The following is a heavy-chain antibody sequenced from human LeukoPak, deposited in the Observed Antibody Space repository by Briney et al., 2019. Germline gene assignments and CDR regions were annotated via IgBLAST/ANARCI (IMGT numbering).Heavy chain of an antibody. CDR2: INPNSGGT. J-gene: IGHJ4*02. V-gene: IGHV1-2*02. D-gene: IGHD3-10*01. CDR1: GYTFTGYY. CDR3: ARDHYSYYGSGSYCY. Sequence: ASVKVSCKASGYTFTGYYMHWVRQAPGQGLEWMGWINPNSGGTNYAQKFQGRVTMTRDTSISTAYMELSRPRSDDTAVYYCARDHYSYYGSGSYCYWGQGTLVTVSS.